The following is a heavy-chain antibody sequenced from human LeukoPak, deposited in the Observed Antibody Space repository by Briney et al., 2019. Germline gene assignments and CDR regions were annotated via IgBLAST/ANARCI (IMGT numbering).Heavy chain of an antibody. D-gene: IGHD3-10*01. V-gene: IGHV3-33*01. CDR1: GFTSSSYG. CDR2: IWYDGSNK. CDR3: ARDDNYYGSGSYYRSVEY. J-gene: IGHJ4*02. Sequence: PGGSLRLSCAASGFTSSSYGMHWVRQAPGKGLEWVAVIWYDGSNKYHADSVKGRFTISRDNSKNTLYLQMNSLRAEDTAVYCCARDDNYYGSGSYYRSVEYWGQGTLVTVSS.